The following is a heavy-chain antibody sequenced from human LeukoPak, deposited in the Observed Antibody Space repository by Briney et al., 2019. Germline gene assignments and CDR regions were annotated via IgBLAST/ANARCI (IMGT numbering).Heavy chain of an antibody. CDR2: IRYDGSNK. Sequence: PGWSLRLSCAASGFTFSSYGMHWVRQAPGKGLEWVAFIRYDGSNKYYADSVKGRFTISRDKSKNTLYLQMNSLRAEYTAVYYCAKDNLYGLWPLDYWGQGTLVTVSS. CDR1: GFTFSSYG. V-gene: IGHV3-30*02. J-gene: IGHJ4*02. CDR3: AKDNLYGLWPLDY. D-gene: IGHD5-18*01.